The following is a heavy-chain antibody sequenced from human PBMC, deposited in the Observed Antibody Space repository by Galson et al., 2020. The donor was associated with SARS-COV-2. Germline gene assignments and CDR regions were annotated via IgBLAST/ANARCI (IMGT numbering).Heavy chain of an antibody. CDR2: INSSGST. CDR3: AGEENFCLVVTATRMCYLDY. V-gene: IGHV4-34*01. CDR1: PGYFSGYY. D-gene: IGHD2-21*02. J-gene: IGHJ4*01. Sequence: SETLSLTSPVHPGYFSGYYWTWIRQPPGKGLEWIGEINSSGSTNYNPTLKSRVTISVDTSNNHFTLKLSSVTAADTGVYYCAGEENFCLVVTATRMCYLDYWGRGTLATVSS.